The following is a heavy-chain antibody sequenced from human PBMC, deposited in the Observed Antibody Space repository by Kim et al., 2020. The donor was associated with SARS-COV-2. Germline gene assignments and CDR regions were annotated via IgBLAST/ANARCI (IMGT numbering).Heavy chain of an antibody. CDR2: IWYDGSNK. J-gene: IGHJ4*02. CDR1: GFTFSSYG. D-gene: IGHD3-10*01. CDR3: ARGYITMVRGVEYYFDY. V-gene: IGHV3-33*01. Sequence: GGSLRLSCAASGFTFSSYGMHWVRQAPGKGLEWVAVIWYDGSNKYYADSVKCRFTISRDNSKNTLYLQMNSLRAEDTAVYYCARGYITMVRGVEYYFDYWGQGTLVTVSS.